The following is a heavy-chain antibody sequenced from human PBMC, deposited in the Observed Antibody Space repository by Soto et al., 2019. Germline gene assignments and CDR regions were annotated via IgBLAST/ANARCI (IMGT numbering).Heavy chain of an antibody. Sequence: VRQAPGQGLERMGWISAYNGNTNYAQKLQGRVTMTTDTSTSTAYMELRSLRSYVTPVYYCARGAARSAVYYWGRATLVSISA. CDR2: ISAYNGNT. CDR3: ARGAARSAVYY. J-gene: IGHJ4*02. V-gene: IGHV1-18*01. D-gene: IGHD6-13*01.